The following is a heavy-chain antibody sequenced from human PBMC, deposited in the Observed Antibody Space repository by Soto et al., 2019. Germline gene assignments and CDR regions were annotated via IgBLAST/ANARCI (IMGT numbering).Heavy chain of an antibody. D-gene: IGHD6-19*01. J-gene: IGHJ6*03. CDR1: GFTFSRYG. CDR2: IWYDGSNK. CDR3: ARDEQAVAANYYYYYMDV. V-gene: IGHV3-33*01. Sequence: PGGSLRLSCEVSGFTFSRYGMHWVRQAPGKGLEWVAFIWYDGSNKNYGDSVKGRFTVSRDDLKNTVYLQMKSLRAEDTAVYYCARDEQAVAANYYYYYMDVWGKGTTVTVSS.